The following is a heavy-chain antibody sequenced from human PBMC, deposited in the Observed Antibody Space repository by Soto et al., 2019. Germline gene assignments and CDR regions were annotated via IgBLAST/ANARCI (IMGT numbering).Heavy chain of an antibody. V-gene: IGHV1-69*02. J-gene: IGHJ4*02. CDR2: VIPVLGIA. CDR3: ARSPWRTEGTYFAY. CDR1: GVTFSTSS. Sequence: QVQLVQSGAEVKKPGSSVKVSCKASGVTFSTSSISWVRQAPGQGLEWMGRVIPVLGIANYAQQFQGRVTMTADKSTSTAYMELTGLRSDDTAVFYCARSPWRTEGTYFAYWGQGTLVTVSS. D-gene: IGHD3-10*01.